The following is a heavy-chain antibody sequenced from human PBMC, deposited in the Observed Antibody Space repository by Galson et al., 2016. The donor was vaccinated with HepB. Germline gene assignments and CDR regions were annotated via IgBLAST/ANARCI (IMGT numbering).Heavy chain of an antibody. J-gene: IGHJ5*01. V-gene: IGHV1-18*01. CDR3: ARVAGIVGNRFDP. CDR2: ISPYSGKT. Sequence: SVKVSCKASGFTFSNYGISWVRQAPGQGLEWMGWISPYSGKTHYARTLQGRVTMTTDSSTSTAYMELRSLRSDDTAVYFCARVAGIVGNRFDPWGRGTLVTVSS. D-gene: IGHD1-26*01. CDR1: GFTFSNYG.